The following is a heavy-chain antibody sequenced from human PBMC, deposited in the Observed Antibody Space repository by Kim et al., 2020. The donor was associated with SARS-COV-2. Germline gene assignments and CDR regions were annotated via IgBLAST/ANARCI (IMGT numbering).Heavy chain of an antibody. V-gene: IGHV5-10-1*01. Sequence: GESLKISCKASGYNFGNNWISWVRQMPGKGLEWVGRIDPSDSYIIYSQSFQGHVTISADKSTNSTYLQWNSLTASDTAMYYCARQLGDMASAGLDYWGQGTLVTVSS. CDR3: ARQLGDMASAGLDY. D-gene: IGHD6-13*01. CDR1: GYNFGNNW. J-gene: IGHJ4*02. CDR2: IDPSDSYI.